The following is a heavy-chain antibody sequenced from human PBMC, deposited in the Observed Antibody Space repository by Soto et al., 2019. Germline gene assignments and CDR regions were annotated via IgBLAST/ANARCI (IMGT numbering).Heavy chain of an antibody. CDR3: ARDSVGSNLPPPFDY. D-gene: IGHD6-13*01. J-gene: IGHJ4*02. CDR2: INGDGSST. V-gene: IGHV3-74*03. Sequence: PGGSLRLSCAASGFTFSHAWMSWVRRAPGKGLEWVGRINGDGSSTTYADSVKGRVTISRDNAKSTLYLQMNSLKAEDAALYYCARDSVGSNLPPPFDYWGQGTLVTVSS. CDR1: GFTFSHAW.